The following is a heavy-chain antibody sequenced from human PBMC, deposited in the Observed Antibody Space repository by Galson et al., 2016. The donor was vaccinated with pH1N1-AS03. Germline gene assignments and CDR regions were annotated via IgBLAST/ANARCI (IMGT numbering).Heavy chain of an antibody. J-gene: IGHJ4*02. V-gene: IGHV3-11*01. CDR1: GFTFGDYY. CDR3: ARGWYDIWTGYLVDPFDY. CDR2: ITSSGGSGSTI. D-gene: IGHD3-9*01. Sequence: SLRLSCAVSGFTFGDYYMSWIRQAPGKGLEWISCITSSGGSGSTIYYADSVKGRFTISRDNAKNSLYLQMNSLRADDTAVYFCARGWYDIWTGYLVDPFDYWGQGALVTVSS.